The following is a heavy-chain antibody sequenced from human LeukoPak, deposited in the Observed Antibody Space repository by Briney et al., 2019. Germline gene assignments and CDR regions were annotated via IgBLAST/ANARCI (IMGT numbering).Heavy chain of an antibody. J-gene: IGHJ3*02. CDR1: GYTFTGYY. V-gene: IGHV1-2*02. D-gene: IGHD3-22*01. CDR3: ARATPTSYYYDSSGYYFRRAFDI. CDR2: INPNSGGT. Sequence: ASVKVSCKASGYTFTGYYMHWVRQAPGQGLEWMGWINPNSGGTNYAQKFQGRVTMTRDTSISTAYMELSSLRSEDTAVYYCARATPTSYYYDSSGYYFRRAFDIWGQGTMVTVSS.